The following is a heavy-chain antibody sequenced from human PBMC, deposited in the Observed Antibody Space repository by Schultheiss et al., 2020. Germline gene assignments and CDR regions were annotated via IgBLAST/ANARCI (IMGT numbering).Heavy chain of an antibody. D-gene: IGHD5-12*01. CDR3: ARTPMATIWASY. CDR1: GFTFSSYA. J-gene: IGHJ4*02. Sequence: GSLRLSCAASGFTFSSYAMSWVRQAPGKGLEWVSAISGSGGSTYYADSVKGRFTISRDNSKNTLYLQMNSLRAEDTAVYYCARTPMATIWASYWGQGTLVTVSS. CDR2: ISGSGGST. V-gene: IGHV3-23*01.